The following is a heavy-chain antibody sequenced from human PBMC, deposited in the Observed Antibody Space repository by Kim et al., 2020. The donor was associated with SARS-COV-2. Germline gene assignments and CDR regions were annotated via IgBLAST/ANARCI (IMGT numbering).Heavy chain of an antibody. CDR2: ISYDGSNK. Sequence: GGSLRLSCAASGFTFSSYAMHWVRQAPGKGLEWVAVISYDGSNKYYADSVKGRFTISRDNSKNTLYLQMNSLRAEDTAVYYCARERWDIVVVPAAIGFDPWGXGTLVTVSS. CDR3: ARERWDIVVVPAAIGFDP. J-gene: IGHJ5*02. CDR1: GFTFSSYA. D-gene: IGHD2-2*02. V-gene: IGHV3-30-3*01.